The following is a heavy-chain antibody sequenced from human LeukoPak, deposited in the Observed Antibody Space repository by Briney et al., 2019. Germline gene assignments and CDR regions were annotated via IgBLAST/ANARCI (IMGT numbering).Heavy chain of an antibody. J-gene: IGHJ4*02. V-gene: IGHV4-4*02. Sequence: SETLSLTCAVSGGSISSSNWWSWVRQPPGKGLEWIGEIYHSGSTNYNPSLKSRVTISVDTSKNQFSLKLSSVTAADTAVYYCAATKSIVAPPAYWGQGTLVTVSS. CDR1: GGSISSSNW. CDR2: IYHSGST. CDR3: AATKSIVAPPAY. D-gene: IGHD5-12*01.